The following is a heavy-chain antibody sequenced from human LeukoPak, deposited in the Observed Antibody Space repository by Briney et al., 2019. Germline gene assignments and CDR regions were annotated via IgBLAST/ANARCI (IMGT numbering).Heavy chain of an antibody. V-gene: IGHV4-59*01. CDR3: ARDSQGGNYYGMDV. CDR2: IYYSGST. Sequence: SETLSLTCTVSGGSLSTYYWNWIRQPPGKGLEWIGYIYYSGSTNYKPSLTSRVTISVDTSKNQFSLKLSSVTAADTAVYYCARDSQGGNYYGMDVWGQGTTVTVSS. D-gene: IGHD3-16*01. CDR1: GGSLSTYY. J-gene: IGHJ6*02.